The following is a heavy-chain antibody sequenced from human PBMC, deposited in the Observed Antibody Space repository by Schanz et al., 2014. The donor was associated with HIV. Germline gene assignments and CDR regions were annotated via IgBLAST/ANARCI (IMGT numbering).Heavy chain of an antibody. D-gene: IGHD3-3*01. CDR3: ARGECDFWSGYCPHFHYFDLDV. V-gene: IGHV1-69*01. CDR2: TNPVFGKA. J-gene: IGHJ6*02. Sequence: QVQLVQSGAEVKKPGSSVKVSCKASGGTVSSSAITWMRQAPGQGPEWMGGTNPVFGKAIYAQKFQGRLTIIADESTSTAYMELSSLRSEDTAVYYCARGECDFWSGYCPHFHYFDLDVWGPGTSVTVSS. CDR1: GGTVSSSA.